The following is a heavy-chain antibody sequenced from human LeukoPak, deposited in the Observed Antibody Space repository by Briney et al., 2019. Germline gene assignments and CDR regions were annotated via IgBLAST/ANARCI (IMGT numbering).Heavy chain of an antibody. D-gene: IGHD6-13*01. Sequence: SETLSLTCTVSGGSISSYYWSWIRQPPGKGLEWIGYIYDSGSTNYNPSLKSRVTISVDTSKDQFSLKLRSVTAADTALYFCAAQVIAAAAPSDFWGQGAPVTVSS. CDR1: GGSISSYY. CDR2: IYDSGST. V-gene: IGHV4-59*08. CDR3: AAQVIAAAAPSDF. J-gene: IGHJ4*02.